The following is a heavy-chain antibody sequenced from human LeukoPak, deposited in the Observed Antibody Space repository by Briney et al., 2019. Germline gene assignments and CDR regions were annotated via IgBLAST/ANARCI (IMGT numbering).Heavy chain of an antibody. V-gene: IGHV4-4*07. J-gene: IGHJ3*02. CDR2: IYSSGNT. CDR1: GGSISSYP. D-gene: IGHD3-9*01. Sequence: ASETLSLTCTVSGGSISSYPWSWIRQPAGKGLEWIGRIYSSGNTYYNASLRSRATMSVDTSKNQFSLKLSSVTAADTAVYYCARTSPPYYDILTGYYPYAFDIWGQGTMVTVSS. CDR3: ARTSPPYYDILTGYYPYAFDI.